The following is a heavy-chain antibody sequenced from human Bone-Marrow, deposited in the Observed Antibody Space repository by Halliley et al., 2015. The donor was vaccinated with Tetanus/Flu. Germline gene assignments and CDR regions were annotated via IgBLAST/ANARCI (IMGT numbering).Heavy chain of an antibody. CDR1: GFTFSTYG. CDR3: TKDSWGHHPG. D-gene: IGHD3-16*01. V-gene: IGHV3-23*01. J-gene: IGHJ4*02. CDR2: ISSSGSGGST. Sequence: SLRLSCAASGFTFSTYGMSWVRQAPGKGLEWISGISSSGSGGSTYYAGSVKGRLTISRDISRNTVYLQMNRLRAEDMALCYCTKDSWGHHPGWGQGTLVIVSS.